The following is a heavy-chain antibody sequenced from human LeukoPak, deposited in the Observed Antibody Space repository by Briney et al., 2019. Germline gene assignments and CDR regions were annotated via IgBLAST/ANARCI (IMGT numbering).Heavy chain of an antibody. CDR1: GFTVSSNY. V-gene: IGHV3-53*01. CDR3: ARAANYGDFDY. J-gene: IGHJ4*02. D-gene: IGHD4-17*01. CDR2: IYTSGST. Sequence: GESLKISCAASGFTVSSNYMSWVRQAPGKGLEWVSVIYTSGSTFYADSVKGRFTISRDNSKNTLYLQMNSLRAEDTAVYYCARAANYGDFDYWGQGTLVTVSS.